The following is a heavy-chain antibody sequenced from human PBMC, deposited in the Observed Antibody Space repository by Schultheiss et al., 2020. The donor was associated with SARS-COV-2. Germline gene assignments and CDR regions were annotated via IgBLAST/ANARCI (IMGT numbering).Heavy chain of an antibody. Sequence: GGSLRLSCKGSGYSFTSYWIGWVRQMPGKGLDWMGTIYPGDSETRYSPSFQGQVIMSADKSTSTAYLQGSSLKASDTAVYYCVGPMYYYGSGSSDYYYYGVDVWGKGTTAT. J-gene: IGHJ6*04. V-gene: IGHV5-51*01. CDR3: VGPMYYYGSGSSDYYYYGVDV. D-gene: IGHD3-10*01. CDR1: GYSFTSYW. CDR2: IYPGDSET.